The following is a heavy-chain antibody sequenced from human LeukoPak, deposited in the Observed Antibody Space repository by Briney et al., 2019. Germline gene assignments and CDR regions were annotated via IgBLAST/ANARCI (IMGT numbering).Heavy chain of an antibody. CDR2: VDNDGSTT. D-gene: IGHD5/OR15-5a*01. Sequence: GGSLRLSCAAPGFTFGNYWMHWVRQAPGKGLVWVSFVDNDGSTTNHADSVKGRFTISRDNAKNTLYLQMNSLRAEDTAIYFCSRGVYGFDSWGQGTQVTVSS. V-gene: IGHV3-74*01. CDR3: SRGVYGFDS. CDR1: GFTFGNYW. J-gene: IGHJ4*02.